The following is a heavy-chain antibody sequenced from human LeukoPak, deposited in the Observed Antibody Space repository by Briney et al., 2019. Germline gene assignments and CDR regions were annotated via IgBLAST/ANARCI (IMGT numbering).Heavy chain of an antibody. Sequence: PGGSLRLSCAASGFTFNSYGMHWVRQAPGKGLEWVAVISYDGSNKYYADSVKGRFTISRDNSKNTLYLQMNSLRAEDTAVYYCAKDRGIISDYWGQGTLVTVSS. D-gene: IGHD3-10*01. CDR3: AKDRGIISDY. CDR2: ISYDGSNK. J-gene: IGHJ4*02. V-gene: IGHV3-30*18. CDR1: GFTFNSYG.